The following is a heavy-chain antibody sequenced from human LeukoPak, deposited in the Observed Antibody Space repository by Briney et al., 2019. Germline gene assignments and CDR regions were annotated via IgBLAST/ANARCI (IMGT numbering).Heavy chain of an antibody. CDR2: IYSSGST. D-gene: IGHD3-10*01. V-gene: IGHV4-59*01. Sequence: PSETLSLTCNVSGGSIRGYYWSWIRQPPGKGLEWIGYIYSSGSTNYNPSLKSRVTMSVDTSKNQFSLKVSSVTAADTAVYYCARVFDSGSQAYFYYMDVWGKGTTVTISS. J-gene: IGHJ6*03. CDR1: GGSIRGYY. CDR3: ARVFDSGSQAYFYYMDV.